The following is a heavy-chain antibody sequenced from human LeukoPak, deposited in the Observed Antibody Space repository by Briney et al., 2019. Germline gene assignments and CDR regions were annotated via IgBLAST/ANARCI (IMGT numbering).Heavy chain of an antibody. Sequence: GGSLRLSCAASGFTVSNNYMTWVRQAPGKGLEWVSVIHSGGNAYYADSVKGRFTISRDNAKNSLYLQMNSLRAEDTAVYYCAREPYWSGYYSNLHFDYWGQGTLVTVSS. J-gene: IGHJ4*02. V-gene: IGHV3-66*01. D-gene: IGHD3-3*01. CDR1: GFTVSNNY. CDR3: AREPYWSGYYSNLHFDY. CDR2: IHSGGNA.